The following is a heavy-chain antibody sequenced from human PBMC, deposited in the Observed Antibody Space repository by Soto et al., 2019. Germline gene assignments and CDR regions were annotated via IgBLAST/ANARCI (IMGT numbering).Heavy chain of an antibody. CDR3: SSPTPASDY. D-gene: IGHD2-15*01. J-gene: IGHJ4*02. Sequence: GGSLRLACVASGFTFSRFAMSWVRQAPGKGLEWVSAISNSGGSTYYADSVKGRFTISRDNAKNTLYLQMSSLRAEDTALYYCSSPTPASDYWGQGTLVTVSS. CDR2: ISNSGGST. CDR1: GFTFSRFA. V-gene: IGHV3-23*01.